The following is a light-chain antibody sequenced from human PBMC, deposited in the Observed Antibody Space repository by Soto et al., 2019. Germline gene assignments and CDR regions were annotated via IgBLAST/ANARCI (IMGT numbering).Light chain of an antibody. CDR3: QHYFGYPYT. Sequence: DIQMTQSPSTLSASVGDRITITCRASRSISHWMAWYQQKPGKGPNLLIYDVSSLQSGVTSRFSGTGSGTEFALTISSLQPEDSATYYCQHYFGYPYTFGQGTKLEIK. CDR1: RSISHW. V-gene: IGKV1-5*01. CDR2: DVS. J-gene: IGKJ2*01.